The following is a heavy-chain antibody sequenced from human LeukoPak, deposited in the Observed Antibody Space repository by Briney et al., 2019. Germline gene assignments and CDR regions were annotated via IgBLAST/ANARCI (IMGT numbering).Heavy chain of an antibody. CDR2: ISSSSSTI. CDR3: ARGPHYYYYGMDV. Sequence: PGGSLRLSCAASGFTFSSYSMNWVRQAPGKGLEWVSYISSSSSTIYYADSVKGRFTISRDNAKNSLYLQMSSLRAEDTAVYYCARGPHYYYYGMDVWGQGTTVTVSS. J-gene: IGHJ6*02. V-gene: IGHV3-48*04. CDR1: GFTFSSYS.